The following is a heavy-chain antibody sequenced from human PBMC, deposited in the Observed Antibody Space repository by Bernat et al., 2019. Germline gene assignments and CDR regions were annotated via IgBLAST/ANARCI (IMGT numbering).Heavy chain of an antibody. Sequence: EVQLVETGGGLIQPGGSLRLSCAASGFTVSSNYMSWVRQAPGKGLEWVSVIYSGGSTYYADSVKGRFTISRDNSKNTLYLQMNSLRAEDTAVYYCARDPPMTTVTTKRDYWGQGTLVTVSS. D-gene: IGHD4-17*01. CDR2: IYSGGST. CDR3: ARDPPMTTVTTKRDY. CDR1: GFTVSSNY. V-gene: IGHV3-53*05. J-gene: IGHJ4*02.